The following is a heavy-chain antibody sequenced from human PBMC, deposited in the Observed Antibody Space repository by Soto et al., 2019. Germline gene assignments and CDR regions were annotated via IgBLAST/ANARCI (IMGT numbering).Heavy chain of an antibody. J-gene: IGHJ4*02. CDR1: GGSISSGDYY. CDR3: ARAGQQWLVRGGSDY. CDR2: IYYSGST. V-gene: IGHV4-30-4*01. Sequence: PSETLSLTCTVSGGSISSGDYYWSWIRQPPGKGLEWIGYIYYSGSTYYNPSLKSRVTISVDTSKNQFSLKLSSVTAADTAVYYCARAGQQWLVRGGSDYWGQGTLVTVPQ. D-gene: IGHD6-19*01.